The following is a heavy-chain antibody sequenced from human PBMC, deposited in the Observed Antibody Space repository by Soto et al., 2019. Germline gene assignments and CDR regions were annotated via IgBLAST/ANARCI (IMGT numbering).Heavy chain of an antibody. Sequence: EVQLVESGGGLVQPGGSLRLSCAASGFTFSSYSMNWVRQAPGKGLEWVSYISSSSSTIYYADSVKGRFTISRDNAKNSLYLQMNSLRDEDTAVYYCARDHGYSYGLGGDYYYGMDVWGQGTTVTVSS. J-gene: IGHJ6*02. V-gene: IGHV3-48*02. CDR2: ISSSSSTI. D-gene: IGHD5-18*01. CDR1: GFTFSSYS. CDR3: ARDHGYSYGLGGDYYYGMDV.